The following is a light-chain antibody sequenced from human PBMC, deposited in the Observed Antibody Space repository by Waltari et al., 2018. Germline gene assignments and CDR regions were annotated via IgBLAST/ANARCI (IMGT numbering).Light chain of an antibody. Sequence: QSALTQPRSVSGSPGQSVTISCTGTANDVGSYNYVSWSQQHPGEAPKLLIYDVSKQSSGVPDRFSGSNSGNTASLTISGLQAEDEADYYCCSFAAIYYCVFGTGTKVTVL. V-gene: IGLV2-11*01. CDR1: ANDVGSYNY. J-gene: IGLJ1*01. CDR2: DVS. CDR3: CSFAAIYYCV.